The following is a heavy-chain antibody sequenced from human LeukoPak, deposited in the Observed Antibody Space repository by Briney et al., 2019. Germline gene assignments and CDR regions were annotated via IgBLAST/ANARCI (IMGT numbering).Heavy chain of an antibody. CDR2: IYTSGST. Sequence: SQTLSLTCTVSGGSISSGSYYWSWIRQPAGKGLEWIGRIYTSGSTNYNPSLKSRVTISVDTSKNQFSLKLNSVTAADTAVYYCAGEFAYWGQGTLVSVSS. J-gene: IGHJ4*02. CDR3: AGEFAY. CDR1: GGSISSGSYY. V-gene: IGHV4-61*02.